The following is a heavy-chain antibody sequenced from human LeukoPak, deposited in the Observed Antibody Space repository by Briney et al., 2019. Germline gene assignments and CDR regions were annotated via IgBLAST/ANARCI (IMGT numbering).Heavy chain of an antibody. CDR2: ISGSGGST. CDR1: GFTFSSYA. J-gene: IGHJ6*03. V-gene: IGHV3-23*01. D-gene: IGHD1-26*01. CDR3: ARALVRDVYYMDV. Sequence: PGGSLRLSCAASGFTFSSYAMSWVRQAPGKGLEWVSAISGSGGSTYYADSVKGRFTISRDNSKNTLYLQMNSLRAEDTAVYYCARALVRDVYYMDVWGKGTTVTVSS.